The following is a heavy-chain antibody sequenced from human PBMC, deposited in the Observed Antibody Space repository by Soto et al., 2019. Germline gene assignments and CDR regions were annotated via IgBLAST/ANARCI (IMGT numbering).Heavy chain of an antibody. J-gene: IGHJ2*01. D-gene: IGHD2-15*01. V-gene: IGHV2-26*01. CDR1: GFSLSNARMG. CDR2: IFSNDEK. Sequence: QVTLKESGPVLVKPTETLTLTCTVSGFSLSNARMGVSWIRQPPGKALEWLAHIFSNDEKSYSTSLKSRLTSSKDTSNSHVVITMTNMDPVDTATYYCARSDSGYCSGGSCYFDWYFDLWGRGTLVTVSS. CDR3: ARSDSGYCSGGSCYFDWYFDL.